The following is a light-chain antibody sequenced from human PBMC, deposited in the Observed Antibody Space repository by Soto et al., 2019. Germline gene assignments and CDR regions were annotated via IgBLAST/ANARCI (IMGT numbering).Light chain of an antibody. CDR3: QHYGTSAL. CDR2: GAS. Sequence: EIVLTQSPGTLSLSPGARATLSCRASESVSTSYLAWYQQKPGQAHRLLIYGASGRATGIPDRFIVIASGRDFTLSIGRLEPEDFAVYYWQHYGTSALFGPGTKVDIK. J-gene: IGKJ3*01. V-gene: IGKV3-20*01. CDR1: ESVSTSY.